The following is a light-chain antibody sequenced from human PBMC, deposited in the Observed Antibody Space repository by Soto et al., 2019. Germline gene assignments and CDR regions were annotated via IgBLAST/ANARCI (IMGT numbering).Light chain of an antibody. CDR2: GAS. CDR3: QQSDPSPVT. CDR1: QSVSGSY. J-gene: IGKJ3*01. Sequence: EIVLTQSPCTLSLSPGERATLSCRASQSVSGSYLDWYQQKPGQAPMLIISGASSRATGIPDRFSGSGSGTDFTLTISSLEPEDFAVYYCQQSDPSPVTFGPGTKVDIK. V-gene: IGKV3-20*01.